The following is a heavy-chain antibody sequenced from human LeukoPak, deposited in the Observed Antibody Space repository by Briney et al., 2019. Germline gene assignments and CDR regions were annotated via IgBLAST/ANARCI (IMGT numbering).Heavy chain of an antibody. D-gene: IGHD6-19*01. V-gene: IGHV4-38-2*02. CDR3: ASVRGYSSGWYASGFDP. CDR1: GYSISSGYY. J-gene: IGHJ5*02. Sequence: PSETLSLTCTVSGYSISSGYYWGWIRQPPGKGPEWIGSIYYSGSTNYNPSLKSRVTISLDTSKNQFSLKLTSVTAADTAVYYYASVRGYSSGWYASGFDPWGQGTLVTVSS. CDR2: IYYSGST.